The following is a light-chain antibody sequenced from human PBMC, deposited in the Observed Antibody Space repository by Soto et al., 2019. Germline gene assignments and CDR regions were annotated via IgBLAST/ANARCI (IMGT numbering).Light chain of an antibody. J-gene: IGKJ2*01. CDR2: AAS. CDR3: QQTSSFPLYT. V-gene: IGKV1-12*01. CDR1: QGISRG. Sequence: DIQMTQSPSSVSASVGDRVTITCRASQGISRGLAWYQQKPGKAPNLLISAASSLQSGVPSRFSGSGSGTDFTLTISGLQHEDFATYYCQQTSSFPLYTFGQGTKVQIK.